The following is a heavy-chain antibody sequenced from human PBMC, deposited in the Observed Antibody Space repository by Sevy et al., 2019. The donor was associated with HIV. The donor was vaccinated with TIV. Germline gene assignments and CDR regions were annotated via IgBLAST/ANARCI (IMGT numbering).Heavy chain of an antibody. CDR2: IYYSGST. CDR1: GGSISSYY. D-gene: IGHD6-19*01. Sequence: SETLSLTCTVSGGSISSYYWSWIRQPPGKGLEGIGYIYYSGSTNYNPSLKRRVTISVDTSKNQFSLKLSSVTAADTAVYYCARASGWYMEDYWGQGTLVTVSS. V-gene: IGHV4-59*01. J-gene: IGHJ4*02. CDR3: ARASGWYMEDY.